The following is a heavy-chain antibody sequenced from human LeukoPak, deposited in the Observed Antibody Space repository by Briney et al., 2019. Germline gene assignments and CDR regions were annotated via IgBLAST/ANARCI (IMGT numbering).Heavy chain of an antibody. D-gene: IGHD3-9*01. CDR2: INHSGST. CDR1: GGSSSGYY. Sequence: SETLSLTCAVYGGSSSGYYWSWIRQPPGKGLEWIGEINHSGSTNYNPSLKSRVTISVDTSKNQFSLKLSSVTAADTAVYYCARAVGGLTGYYGGSFDYWGQGTLVTVSS. V-gene: IGHV4-34*01. J-gene: IGHJ4*02. CDR3: ARAVGGLTGYYGGSFDY.